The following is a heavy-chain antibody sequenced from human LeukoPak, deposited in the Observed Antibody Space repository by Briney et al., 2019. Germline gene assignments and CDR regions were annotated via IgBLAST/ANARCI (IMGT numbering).Heavy chain of an antibody. Sequence: GGPLRLSCAASGFTFSSYSMNWVRQAPGKGLEWVSSISSSSSYIYYADSVKGRFTISRDNAKNSLYLQMNSLRAEDTAVYYCARFSYGSGSTYWGQGTLVTVSS. CDR1: GFTFSSYS. CDR3: ARFSYGSGSTY. CDR2: ISSSSSYI. V-gene: IGHV3-21*01. J-gene: IGHJ4*02. D-gene: IGHD3-10*01.